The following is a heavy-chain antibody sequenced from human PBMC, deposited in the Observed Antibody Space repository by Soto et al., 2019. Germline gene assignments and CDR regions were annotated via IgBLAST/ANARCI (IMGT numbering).Heavy chain of an antibody. CDR2: IYPGDSDT. CDR3: ARHLDPQQLVRVYYYYGMDV. J-gene: IGHJ6*02. D-gene: IGHD6-13*01. CDR1: GYRVRSYW. Sequence: GESVKISCKGSGYRVRSYWRAWVRQLPGKGLEWMGIIYPGDSDTRYSPSFQGQVTISADKSISTAYLQWTSLKAADTAVYYCARHLDPQQLVRVYYYYGMDVWGQGTTVTVSS. V-gene: IGHV5-51*01.